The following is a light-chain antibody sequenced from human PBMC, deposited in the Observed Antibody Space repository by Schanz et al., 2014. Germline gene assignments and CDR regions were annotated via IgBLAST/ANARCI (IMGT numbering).Light chain of an antibody. CDR3: QQASSFPRT. CDR2: DAS. J-gene: IGKJ1*01. CDR1: QSVSSTY. V-gene: IGKV3D-20*02. Sequence: EIVLTQSPGTLSLSPGERATLSCRASQSVSSTYLTWYQQKPGQAPRLLIYDASTRATGIPDRFSGSGSGTDFTLTISSLQPEDFATYYCQQASSFPRTFGQGTKVEI.